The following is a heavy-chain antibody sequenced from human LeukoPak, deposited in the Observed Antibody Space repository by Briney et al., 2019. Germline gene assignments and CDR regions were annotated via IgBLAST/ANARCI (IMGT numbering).Heavy chain of an antibody. V-gene: IGHV4-39*02. CDR2: IYYSGST. CDR1: GGSISSSSYY. CDR3: ARDGTGGRAYYFDY. Sequence: SETLSLTCTVSGGSISSSSYYWGWIRQPPGKGLEWIGSIYYSGSTYYNPSLKSRVTISVDTSKNQFSLKLSSVTAADTAVYYCARDGTGGRAYYFDYWGQGTPVTVSS. D-gene: IGHD1-26*01. J-gene: IGHJ4*02.